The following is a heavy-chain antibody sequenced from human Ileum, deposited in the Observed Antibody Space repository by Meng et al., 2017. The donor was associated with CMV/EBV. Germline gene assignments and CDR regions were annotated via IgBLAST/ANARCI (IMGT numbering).Heavy chain of an antibody. J-gene: IGHJ4*02. CDR3: AREVDVDGAVPQKGGYYYDY. Sequence: VPLPDSGPELVQPSETLALTCSFPGGSMSGYYWGWIRQPAGKGLEWIGRIYVSVSTDYNPSLKSRATMSVDTSKKQFSLRLTSVTAADTAVYFCAREVDVDGAVPQKGGYYYDYWGQGILVTVSS. V-gene: IGHV4-4*07. CDR2: IYVSVST. CDR1: GGSMSGYY. D-gene: IGHD3-3*01.